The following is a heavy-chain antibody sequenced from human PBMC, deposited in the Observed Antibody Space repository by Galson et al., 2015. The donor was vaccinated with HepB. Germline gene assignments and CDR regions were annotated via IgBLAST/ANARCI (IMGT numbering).Heavy chain of an antibody. CDR2: ITPSGDNT. D-gene: IGHD6-19*01. Sequence: SLRLSCAASGFTFSYYAMSWVRQAPGKGLEWVSAITPSGDNTYSADSMKGRFTISGDNSKNTLFLQMNSLRADDTAIYFCAKVFPEKTDGWYRQALYYFDSWGHGTRVTVSS. CDR1: GFTFSYYA. V-gene: IGHV3-23*01. J-gene: IGHJ4*01. CDR3: AKVFPEKTDGWYRQALYYFDS.